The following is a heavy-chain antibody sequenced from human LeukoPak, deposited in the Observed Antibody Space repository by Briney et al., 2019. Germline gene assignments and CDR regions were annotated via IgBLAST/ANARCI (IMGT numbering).Heavy chain of an antibody. CDR1: GYTFTGYY. V-gene: IGHV1-2*02. J-gene: IGHJ3*02. CDR3: ARDLPGQYGFDI. Sequence: GASVKVSCKASGYTFTGYYMHWLRQAPGQGLEWMGWINPNSGGTNYAQKFQGRVTMTRDTSISTAYMELSRLRSDDTAVYYCARDLPGQYGFDIWGQGTMVTVSS. D-gene: IGHD1-14*01. CDR2: INPNSGGT.